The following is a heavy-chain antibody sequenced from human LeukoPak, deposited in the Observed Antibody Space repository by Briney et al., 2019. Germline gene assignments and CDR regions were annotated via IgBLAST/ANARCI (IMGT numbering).Heavy chain of an antibody. CDR3: AREHGNMVRGVILDY. V-gene: IGHV1-2*02. D-gene: IGHD3-10*01. J-gene: IGHJ4*02. CDR1: GYTFTGYY. CDR2: INPNSGGT. Sequence: ASVKVSCKASGYTFTGYYMHWVRQAPGQGGEWMGWINPNSGGTNYAQKFQGRVTMTRDASISTAYMALSRLRSDDTAVYYCAREHGNMVRGVILDYWGQGTLVTVSS.